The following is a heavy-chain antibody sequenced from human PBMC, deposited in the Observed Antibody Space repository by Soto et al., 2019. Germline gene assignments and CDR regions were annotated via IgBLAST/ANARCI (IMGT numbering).Heavy chain of an antibody. CDR1: GYTFTGYA. CDR3: ARAVAVPADFDY. V-gene: IGHV1-3*05. D-gene: IGHD6-19*01. J-gene: IGHJ4*02. Sequence: QVQLVQSGAEEKTPGASVKVSCKASGYTFTGYAVHWVRQAPGQRLEWMGWINAGNGNTKYSQKFQGRVTITRDTSASTAYMELSSLRSEDTAVYYCARAVAVPADFDYWGQGTLVTVSS. CDR2: INAGNGNT.